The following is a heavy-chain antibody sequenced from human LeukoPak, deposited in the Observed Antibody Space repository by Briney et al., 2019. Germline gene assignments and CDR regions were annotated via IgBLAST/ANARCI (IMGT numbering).Heavy chain of an antibody. J-gene: IGHJ4*02. CDR2: IYYSGST. CDR1: GGSISSYY. Sequence: SETLSLTCTVSGGSISSYYWSWIRQPPGKGLEWIGYIYYSGSTNYNPSLESRVTISVDTSKNQFSLKLSSVTAADTAVYYCARHRHYDFWSGYYGFFDYWGQGTLVTVSS. V-gene: IGHV4-59*08. CDR3: ARHRHYDFWSGYYGFFDY. D-gene: IGHD3-3*01.